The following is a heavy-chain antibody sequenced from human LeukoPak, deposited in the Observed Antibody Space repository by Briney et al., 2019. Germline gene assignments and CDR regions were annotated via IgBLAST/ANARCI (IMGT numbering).Heavy chain of an antibody. D-gene: IGHD4-11*01. Sequence: PGGSLRLSCAASGFTFSSYAMSWVRQAPGKGLEWVSAISGSGGSIYYADSVKGRFTISRDNAKNSLYLQMNSPRAEDTAVYYCARGEYSSWFDPWGQGTLVTVSS. J-gene: IGHJ5*02. V-gene: IGHV3-23*01. CDR1: GFTFSSYA. CDR3: ARGEYSSWFDP. CDR2: ISGSGGSI.